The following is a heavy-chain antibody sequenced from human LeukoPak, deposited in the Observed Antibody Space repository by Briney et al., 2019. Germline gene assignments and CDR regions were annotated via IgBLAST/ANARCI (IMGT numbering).Heavy chain of an antibody. Sequence: GGSLRLSCAASGFTFSNAWMTWVRQAPGKGLEWVSSISSSSSYIYYADSVKGRFTISRDNARNSLYLQMNSLRAEDTAVYYCARNPMGATIDYWGQGILVTVSS. V-gene: IGHV3-21*06. CDR2: ISSSSSYI. CDR3: ARNPMGATIDY. CDR1: GFTFSNAW. J-gene: IGHJ4*02. D-gene: IGHD1-26*01.